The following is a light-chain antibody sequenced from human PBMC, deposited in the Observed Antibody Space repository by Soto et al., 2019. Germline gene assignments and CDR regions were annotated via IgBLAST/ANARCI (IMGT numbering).Light chain of an antibody. Sequence: DIEMTQSPSSLSASVGDRVSITVRASQSISFYLNWYQQKPGKAPKLLIYTASNVQSGVPSRIGGSGSGTEFTLTITSLQPEDFATYYCQQSYSMPRTFGQGTKVDIK. V-gene: IGKV1-39*01. CDR1: QSISFY. CDR2: TAS. CDR3: QQSYSMPRT. J-gene: IGKJ1*01.